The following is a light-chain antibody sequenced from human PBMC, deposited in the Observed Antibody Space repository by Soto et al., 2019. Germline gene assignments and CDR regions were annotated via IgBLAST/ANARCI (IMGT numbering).Light chain of an antibody. V-gene: IGKV3-15*01. CDR1: QSIKNN. Sequence: EIVVTQSPATLSVSPGERATLSCRASQSIKNNFAWYQQKPGQAPRLLILATSTRATGVPARFSGSGSGTEFTLTISSLQSEGFAVYYCQQYCDRPLTFGGGAKVEIE. J-gene: IGKJ4*01. CDR3: QQYCDRPLT. CDR2: ATS.